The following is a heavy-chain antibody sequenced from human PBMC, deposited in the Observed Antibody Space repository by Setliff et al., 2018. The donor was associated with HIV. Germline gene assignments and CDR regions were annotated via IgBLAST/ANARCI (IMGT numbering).Heavy chain of an antibody. CDR2: MYDSETT. CDR1: GDAISRNYY. V-gene: IGHV4-38-2*01. D-gene: IGHD6-13*01. CDR3: ARRFYGSIAAASDFDC. Sequence: SETLSLTCAVSGDAISRNYYWGWIRQPPGKGLQWIGAMYDSETTYYNPSLKSRVTMSVDASRNRFSLKLSSVTAADTAVYYCARRFYGSIAAASDFDCWGQGTLVTVSS. J-gene: IGHJ4*02.